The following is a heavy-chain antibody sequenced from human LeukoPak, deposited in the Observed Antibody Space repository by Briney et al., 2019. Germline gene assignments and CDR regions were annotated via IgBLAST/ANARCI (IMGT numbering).Heavy chain of an antibody. V-gene: IGHV1-18*01. J-gene: IGHJ4*02. D-gene: IGHD2-21*02. CDR2: ISAYNGNT. Sequence: ASVKVSCKASGYTFTSYGISWVRQAPGQGLEWMGWISAYNGNTNYAQKLQGRVTMTTDTSTSTAYMEPRSLRSDDTAVYYCARERLAYCGGDCYSGFDYWGQETLVTVSS. CDR1: GYTFTSYG. CDR3: ARERLAYCGGDCYSGFDY.